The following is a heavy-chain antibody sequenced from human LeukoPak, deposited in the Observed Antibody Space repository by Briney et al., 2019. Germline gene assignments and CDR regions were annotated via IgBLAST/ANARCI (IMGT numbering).Heavy chain of an antibody. CDR1: GGSFSGYY. J-gene: IGHJ4*02. CDR2: INHSGST. CDR3: ARHSSSTSWLIDY. V-gene: IGHV4-34*01. D-gene: IGHD2-2*01. Sequence: SETLSLTCAVYGGSFSGYYWSWIRQPPGKGLEWIGEINHSGSTYYNPSLKSRVTISVDTSKNQFSLKLSSVTAADTAVYYCARHSSSTSWLIDYWGQGTLVTVSS.